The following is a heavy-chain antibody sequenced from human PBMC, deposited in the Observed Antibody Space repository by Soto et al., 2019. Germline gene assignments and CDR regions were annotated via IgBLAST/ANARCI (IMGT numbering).Heavy chain of an antibody. D-gene: IGHD1-1*01. CDR1: GFPFSSYT. CDR2: ITSSGFDI. Sequence: EVQLVESGGGLVKPGGSLRLSCAASGFPFSSYTMSWVRQAPGKGLEWVSSITSSGFDIYYADSVKGRFSISRDNAKNSLYLQMNSLRADDTAVYVCTRRTVTTYATWGQGTLVTVSS. V-gene: IGHV3-21*06. CDR3: TRRTVTTYAT. J-gene: IGHJ5*02.